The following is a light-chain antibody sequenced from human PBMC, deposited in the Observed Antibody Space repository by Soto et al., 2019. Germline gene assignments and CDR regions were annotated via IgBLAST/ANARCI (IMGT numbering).Light chain of an antibody. CDR2: GAS. Sequence: DIVLTQSPGTLSLSPGDRATLSCRASQRVSSSYLAWYQQKPGQAPRLLIYGASSRATGIPDRFSGSGSGTDSPLTISRLEPEDFAVYYCQQYGSSPLTFGGGTKVEI. CDR1: QRVSSSY. V-gene: IGKV3-20*01. CDR3: QQYGSSPLT. J-gene: IGKJ4*01.